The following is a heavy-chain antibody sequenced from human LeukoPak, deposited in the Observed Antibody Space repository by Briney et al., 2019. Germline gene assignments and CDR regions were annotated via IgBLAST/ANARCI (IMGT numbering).Heavy chain of an antibody. CDR2: IYTSGST. D-gene: IGHD1-26*01. CDR3: TRGGELMNF. V-gene: IGHV4-61*02. CDR1: GGSVNSGNYY. J-gene: IGHJ4*02. Sequence: SSETLSLTCTVSGGSVNSGNYYWTWIRQPAGKRLEWIGRIYTSGSTNYNPSLKSRVTISIDASKNQFSLRLSSVTAADTAVYYCTRGGELMNFWGQGTLVTVSS.